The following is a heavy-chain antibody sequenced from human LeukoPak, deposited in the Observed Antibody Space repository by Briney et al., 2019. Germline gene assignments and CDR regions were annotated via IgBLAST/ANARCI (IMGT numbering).Heavy chain of an antibody. CDR1: GFTFSGNW. CDR3: AKLLGTATTYDS. D-gene: IGHD5-24*01. J-gene: IGHJ4*02. V-gene: IGHV3-7*01. CDR2: INPDGSQK. Sequence: GGSLRLSCAASGFTFSGNWMSWVRQAPGKGLEWVASINPDGSQKLYVDSVKGRLTISRDNTKSSLYLQMNSLGAEDTAMYYCAKLLGTATTYDSWGQGTRATVSS.